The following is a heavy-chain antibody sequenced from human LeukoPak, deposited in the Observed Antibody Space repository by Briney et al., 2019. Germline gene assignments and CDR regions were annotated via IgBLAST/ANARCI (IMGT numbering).Heavy chain of an antibody. CDR3: ARFDTYYYDSSGYYSLDY. Sequence: GGSLRLSCAASGFTFSSYSMNWVRQAPGKGLEWVSSISSSSYIYFADSVKGRFTISRDNAKNSLYLQMNSLRAEDTAVYYCARFDTYYYDSSGYYSLDYWGQGTLVTVSS. D-gene: IGHD3-22*01. V-gene: IGHV3-21*01. CDR1: GFTFSSYS. J-gene: IGHJ4*02. CDR2: ISSSSYI.